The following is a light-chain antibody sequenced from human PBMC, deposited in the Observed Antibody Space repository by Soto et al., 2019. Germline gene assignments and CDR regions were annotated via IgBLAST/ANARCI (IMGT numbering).Light chain of an antibody. V-gene: IGKV3-11*01. J-gene: IGKJ4*01. CDR1: QSVRSL. CDR2: DAS. CDR3: QQRSSWPLT. Sequence: EIVLTQSPATLSLSPGDRATLSCRASQSVRSLLGWYQQKPGQAPRLLIYDASNRATGIPARFSSSGSGTDFTLTISSLETEDFAVYYCQQRSSWPLTFGGGTKVEIK.